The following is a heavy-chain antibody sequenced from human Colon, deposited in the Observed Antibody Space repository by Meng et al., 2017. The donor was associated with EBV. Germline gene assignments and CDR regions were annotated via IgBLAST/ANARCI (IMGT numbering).Heavy chain of an antibody. V-gene: IGHV7-4-1*02. Sequence: VQLVQSGSELKKPGASVKVSCNAPGYTLTRYPMNCVRQAPGQGLEWMGWISPNTGNPTYAQGFTGRFVFSVDTSVSTAYLQISSLKAEDTAVYYCGTLKYTSGFYGPAYWGQGALVTVSS. J-gene: IGHJ4*02. CDR2: ISPNTGNP. CDR1: GYTLTRYP. CDR3: GTLKYTSGFYGPAY. D-gene: IGHD6-19*01.